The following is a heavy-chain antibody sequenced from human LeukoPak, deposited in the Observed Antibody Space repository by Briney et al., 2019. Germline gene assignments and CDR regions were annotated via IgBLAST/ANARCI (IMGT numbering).Heavy chain of an antibody. CDR1: GGSISSYY. V-gene: IGHV4-4*07. Sequence: NPSETLSLTCTVSGGSISSYYWSWIRQPAGKGLEWIGRIYTSGSTNYTPSLKSRVTISVDTSKNQFSLKLSSVTAADTAVYYCGRDSDGGNGLYGGFDHWGQGTLVTVSS. J-gene: IGHJ4*02. D-gene: IGHD4-23*01. CDR2: IYTSGST. CDR3: GRDSDGGNGLYGGFDH.